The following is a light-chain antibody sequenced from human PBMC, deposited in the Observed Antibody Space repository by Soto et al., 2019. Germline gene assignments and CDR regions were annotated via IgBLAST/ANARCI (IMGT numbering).Light chain of an antibody. Sequence: EIVMTQSPATLSVSPGGRATLSCRASQSISDTLAWYQQKPGQAPRLIIYGASTRAPGFPARLSGSGSGTDFTLTISSLQSEDFAVYYCQQYNNWPWTFGQGTKVEIK. CDR2: GAS. CDR1: QSISDT. CDR3: QQYNNWPWT. V-gene: IGKV3-15*01. J-gene: IGKJ1*01.